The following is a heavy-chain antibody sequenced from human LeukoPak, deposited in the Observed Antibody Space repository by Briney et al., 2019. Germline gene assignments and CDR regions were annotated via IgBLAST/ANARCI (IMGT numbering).Heavy chain of an antibody. V-gene: IGHV1-46*01. J-gene: IGHJ4*02. CDR3: ARDLEGFRRGPTWSFDY. D-gene: IGHD2-15*01. CDR1: GYTFTSYY. Sequence: ASVKVSCKASGYTFTSYYMHWVRQAPGQGLEWMGIINPSGGSTSYAQKFQGRVTMTRDMSTSTVYMELSSLRSEDTAVYYCARDLEGFRRGPTWSFDYWGQGTLVTVSS. CDR2: INPSGGST.